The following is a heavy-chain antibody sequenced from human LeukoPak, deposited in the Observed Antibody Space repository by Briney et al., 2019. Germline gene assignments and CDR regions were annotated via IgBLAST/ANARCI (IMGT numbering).Heavy chain of an antibody. CDR2: IKSKADGETT. CDR1: GFTFSSYA. V-gene: IGHV3-15*01. CDR3: STSGSVGATRANY. J-gene: IGHJ4*02. D-gene: IGHD1-26*01. Sequence: GSLRLSCAGSGFTFSSYAMHWVRQAPGKGLEWVGRIKSKADGETTDFPAPVKGRFTLSRDDSKNTLYMQMNSLKIEDTAVYYCSTSGSVGATRANYWGQGTLVTVSS.